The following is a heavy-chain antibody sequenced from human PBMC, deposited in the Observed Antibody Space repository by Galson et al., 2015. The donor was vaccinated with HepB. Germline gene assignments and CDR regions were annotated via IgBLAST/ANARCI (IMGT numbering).Heavy chain of an antibody. V-gene: IGHV1-69*04. J-gene: IGHJ4*02. CDR1: GGTFSSYA. CDR3: ARDSNGAAAGTSY. CDR2: IIPILGIA. Sequence: SVKVSCKASGGTFSSYAMNWVRQAPGQGLEWMGRIIPILGIANYAQKFQGRVTITADKSTSTAYMELSSLRSEDTAVYYCARDSNGAAAGTSYWGQGTLVTVSS. D-gene: IGHD6-13*01.